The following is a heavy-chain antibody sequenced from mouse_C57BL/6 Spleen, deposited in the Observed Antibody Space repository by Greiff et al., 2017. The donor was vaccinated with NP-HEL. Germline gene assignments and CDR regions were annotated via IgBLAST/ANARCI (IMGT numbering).Heavy chain of an antibody. CDR1: GYAFSSSW. CDR3: ARHGGWYFDY. J-gene: IGHJ2*01. V-gene: IGHV1-82*01. CDR2: IYPGDGDT. Sequence: VQLQQSGPELVKPGASVKISCKASGYAFSSSWMNWVKQRPGKGLEWIGRIYPGDGDTTYNGKFKGKATLTADKSSSTAYLQLSSLTSDYSAVYFGARHGGWYFDYWGQGTTLTVSP.